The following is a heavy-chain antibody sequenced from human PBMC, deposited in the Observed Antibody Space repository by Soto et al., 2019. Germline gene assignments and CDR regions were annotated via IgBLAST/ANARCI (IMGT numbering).Heavy chain of an antibody. D-gene: IGHD2-15*01. CDR2: IYYSGST. CDR3: AREVKAANYYYYYGMDV. J-gene: IGHJ6*02. V-gene: IGHV4-30-4*01. Sequence: PSETLSLTCTVSGGSISSGDYYWSWIRQPPGKGLEWIGYIYYSGSTYYNPSLKSRVTISVDTSKNQFSLKLSSVTAADTAVYYCAREVKAANYYYYYGMDVWGQGSTVTVSS. CDR1: GGSISSGDYY.